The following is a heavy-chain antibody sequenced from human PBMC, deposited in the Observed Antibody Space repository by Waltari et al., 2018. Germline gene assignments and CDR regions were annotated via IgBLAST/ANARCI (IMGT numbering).Heavy chain of an antibody. V-gene: IGHV4-59*01. CDR1: GGSISSYY. D-gene: IGHD3-22*01. CDR3: ARSGGYYDSSGYLFDY. CDR2: IYYSGST. Sequence: QVQLQESGPGLVKPSETLSLTCTVSGGSISSYYWSWIRQPPGKGLEWIGYIYYSGSTNYNPSLKSRVTRSVDTSKNQFSLKLRSVTAADTAVYYCARSGGYYDSSGYLFDYWGQGTLVTVSS. J-gene: IGHJ4*02.